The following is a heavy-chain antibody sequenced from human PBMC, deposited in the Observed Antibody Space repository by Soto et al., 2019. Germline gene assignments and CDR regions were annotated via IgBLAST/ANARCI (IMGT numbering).Heavy chain of an antibody. V-gene: IGHV3-33*01. D-gene: IGHD3-3*01. CDR1: GFTFSSYG. CDR2: IWYDGSNK. Sequence: PGGSLRLSCAASGFTFSSYGMHWVRQAPGKGLEWVAVIWYDGSNKYYADSVKGRFTISRDNSKNTLYLQMNSLRAEDTAVYYCARAAPPYDFWSGWGGYYGMDVWGQGTTVTVSS. CDR3: ARAAPPYDFWSGWGGYYGMDV. J-gene: IGHJ6*02.